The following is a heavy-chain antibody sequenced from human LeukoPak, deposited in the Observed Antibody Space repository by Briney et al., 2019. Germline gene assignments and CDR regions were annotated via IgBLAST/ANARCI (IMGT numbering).Heavy chain of an antibody. J-gene: IGHJ3*02. CDR3: AGGLNYYDSSRRGAFDI. CDR1: GGTFSSYA. V-gene: IGHV1-69*06. Sequence: SVKVSCKASGGTFSSYAISWVRQAPGQGLEWMGGIIPIFGTANYAQKFQGRVTITADKSTSTAYMELSSLRSEDTAVYYCAGGLNYYDSSRRGAFDIWGQGTMVTVSS. D-gene: IGHD3-22*01. CDR2: IIPIFGTA.